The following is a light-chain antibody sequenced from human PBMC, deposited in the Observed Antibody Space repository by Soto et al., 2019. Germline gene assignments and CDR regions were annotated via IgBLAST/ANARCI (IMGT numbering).Light chain of an antibody. J-gene: IGKJ1*01. V-gene: IGKV3-15*01. CDR2: GAS. CDR1: QNIRNN. CDR3: QEYSKWPSRT. Sequence: EVVMTQSPASLSVSPGERATLSCRASQNIRNNLAWYQQKPGQSPRLLISGASTREAGIPGRFSGSGSGTEFTLTISSLQSEDFAVYYCQEYSKWPSRTFGPGTKVDIK.